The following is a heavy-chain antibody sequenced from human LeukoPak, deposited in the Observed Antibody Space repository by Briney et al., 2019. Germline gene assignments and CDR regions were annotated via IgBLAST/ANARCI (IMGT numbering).Heavy chain of an antibody. D-gene: IGHD6-13*01. CDR3: ARDGTRWIAAAGTGGAY. CDR1: GFTFSSYA. J-gene: IGHJ4*02. Sequence: GRSLRLSCAASGFTFSSYAMHWVRQAPGKGLEWVAVISYDGSNKYYADSVKGRFTISRDNSKNTLYLQMNSLRAEDTAVYYCARDGTRWIAAAGTGGAYWGQGTLVTVSS. CDR2: ISYDGSNK. V-gene: IGHV3-30-3*01.